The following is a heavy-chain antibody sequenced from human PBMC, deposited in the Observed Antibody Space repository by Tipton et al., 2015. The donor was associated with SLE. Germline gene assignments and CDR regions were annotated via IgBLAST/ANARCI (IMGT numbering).Heavy chain of an antibody. CDR1: GGSISGYY. J-gene: IGHJ5*02. CDR2: VHYSGST. CDR3: ARGPPFMEWERNWFDP. D-gene: IGHD3-3*02. V-gene: IGHV4-59*01. Sequence: TLSLTCTVSGGSISGYYWSWVRQPPGKGLEWIGYVHYSGSTNYNPSLKSRVTLSVDTSQNQSSLKLTSVTAADTAVYYCARGPPFMEWERNWFDPWGQGTQVTVSS.